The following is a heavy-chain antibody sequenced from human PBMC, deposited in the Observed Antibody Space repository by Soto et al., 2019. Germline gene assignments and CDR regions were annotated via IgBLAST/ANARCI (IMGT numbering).Heavy chain of an antibody. CDR3: ARRYSSAYGMDV. Sequence: PGGSLRLSCAASGFTFSSYAMHWVRQAPGKGLEWVAVIPYDGSNKYYADSVKGRFTISRDNSKNTLYLQMNSLRAEDTAVYYCARRYSSAYGMDVWGQGTTVTVSS. CDR2: IPYDGSNK. D-gene: IGHD6-25*01. V-gene: IGHV3-30-3*01. CDR1: GFTFSSYA. J-gene: IGHJ6*01.